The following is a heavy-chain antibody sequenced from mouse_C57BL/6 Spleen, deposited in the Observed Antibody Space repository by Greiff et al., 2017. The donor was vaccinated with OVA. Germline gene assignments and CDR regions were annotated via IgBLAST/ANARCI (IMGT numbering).Heavy chain of an antibody. J-gene: IGHJ1*03. CDR2: INPYNGGT. V-gene: IGHV1-19*01. D-gene: IGHD2-12*01. Sequence: VQLKQSGPVLVKPGASVKMSCKASGYIFTDYYMNWVKQSHGKSLEWIGVINPYNGGTSYNQKFKGKATLTVDKSSSTAYMELNSLTSEDSAVYYCARRALLLYFDVWGTGTTVTVSS. CDR1: GYIFTDYY. CDR3: ARRALLLYFDV.